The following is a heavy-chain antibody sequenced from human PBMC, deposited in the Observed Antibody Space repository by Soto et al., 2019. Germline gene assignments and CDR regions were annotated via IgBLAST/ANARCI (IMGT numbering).Heavy chain of an antibody. Sequence: GGSLRLSCAASGFTFSDYYLSWIRQAPGRGLEWVSKISGRGTATYYADSVKGRFTISRDNAKKSLYLQMNSLRAEDTAVYYCARAPLTTRLFDYWGQGTLVTV. J-gene: IGHJ4*02. CDR1: GFTFSDYY. CDR2: ISGRGTAT. V-gene: IGHV3-11*01. CDR3: ARAPLTTRLFDY. D-gene: IGHD4-17*01.